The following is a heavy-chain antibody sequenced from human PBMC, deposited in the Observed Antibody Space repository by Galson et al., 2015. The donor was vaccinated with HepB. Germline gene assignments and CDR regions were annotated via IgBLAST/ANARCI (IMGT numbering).Heavy chain of an antibody. J-gene: IGHJ4*02. Sequence: SETLSLTCAVYGGSFSGYYWSWIRQPPGKGLEWIGEINHSGSTNYNPSLKSRVTISVDTSKNQFSLKLSSVTAADTAVYYCARTLGARAATFDYWGQGTLVTVSS. CDR3: ARTLGARAATFDY. D-gene: IGHD3-16*01. CDR1: GGSFSGYY. V-gene: IGHV4-34*01. CDR2: INHSGST.